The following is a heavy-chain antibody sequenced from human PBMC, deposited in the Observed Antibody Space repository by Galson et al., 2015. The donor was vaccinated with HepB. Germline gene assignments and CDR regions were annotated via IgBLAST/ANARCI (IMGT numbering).Heavy chain of an antibody. D-gene: IGHD2-2*01. CDR1: GYTFTSYG. J-gene: IGHJ6*02. Sequence: SVKVSCKASGYTFTSYGISWVRQAPGQGLEWMGWISAYNGNTNYAQKLQGRVTMTTDTSTSTAYMELRSLRSDDTAVYYCAREINDDIVVVPAAMVGYYYYYGMDVWGQGTTVTVSS. CDR2: ISAYNGNT. CDR3: AREINDDIVVVPAAMVGYYYYYGMDV. V-gene: IGHV1-18*01.